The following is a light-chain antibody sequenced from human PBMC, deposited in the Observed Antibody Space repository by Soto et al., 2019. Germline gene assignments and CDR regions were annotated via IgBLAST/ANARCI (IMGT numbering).Light chain of an antibody. J-gene: IGLJ1*01. CDR2: DDS. CDR1: NIGSKS. Sequence: SYELTQPPSVSVAPGQTARITCGGNNIGSKSVHWYQQKPGQAPVLVVYDDSDRPSGVPDRFSGSKSGNTASLTVSGLQAEDEADYYCSSYAGSNTDYVFGTGTKVTVL. CDR3: SSYAGSNTDYV. V-gene: IGLV3-21*02.